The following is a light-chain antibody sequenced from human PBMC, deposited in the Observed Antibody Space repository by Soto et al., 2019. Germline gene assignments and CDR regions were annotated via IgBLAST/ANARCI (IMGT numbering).Light chain of an antibody. Sequence: IQMTQSPSTLSASVGDRVTITCRASQTISSWLAWYQQKPGKAPKLLIYDASSLESGVPSRFSGSGSGTEFTLTISSLQPDDFATYYCKQYSNYSPWTFGQGTKVDIK. CDR1: QTISSW. V-gene: IGKV1-5*01. CDR2: DAS. CDR3: KQYSNYSPWT. J-gene: IGKJ1*01.